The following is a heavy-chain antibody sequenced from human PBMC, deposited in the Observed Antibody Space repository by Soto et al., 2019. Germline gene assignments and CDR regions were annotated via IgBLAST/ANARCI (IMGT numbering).Heavy chain of an antibody. CDR2: IYHSGST. Sequence: SETLSHTCAVSGGPISSSNCWRWLRQPSWKGLEWIGEIYHSGSTNYNPSLKSRVTISVDKSKNQFSLKLSSVTAAVTAVYYCARDRKWIQLDYYYGMDVWGQGTTVT. V-gene: IGHV4-4*02. J-gene: IGHJ6*02. CDR1: GGPISSSNC. CDR3: ARDRKWIQLDYYYGMDV. D-gene: IGHD1-1*01.